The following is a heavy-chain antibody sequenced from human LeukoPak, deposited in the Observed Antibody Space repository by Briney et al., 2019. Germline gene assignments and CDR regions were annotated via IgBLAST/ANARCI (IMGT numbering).Heavy chain of an antibody. CDR2: INHSGST. V-gene: IGHV4-34*01. D-gene: IGHD2-2*01. CDR3: ARASAAGADFYDY. Sequence: PSETLSLTCAVYGGSFSGYYWSWIRQPPGKGLEWIGEINHSGSTNHNPSLKSRVTISVDTSKNQFSLKLSSVTAADTAVYYCARASAAGADFYDYWGQGTLVTVSS. J-gene: IGHJ4*02. CDR1: GGSFSGYY.